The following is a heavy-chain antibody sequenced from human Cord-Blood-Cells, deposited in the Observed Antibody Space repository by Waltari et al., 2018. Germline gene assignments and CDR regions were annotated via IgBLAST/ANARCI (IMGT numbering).Heavy chain of an antibody. CDR3: ARVGSSPDDAFDI. V-gene: IGHV1-2*02. CDR2: INPSSGGT. D-gene: IGHD6-13*01. CDR1: GYTFTGSY. Sequence: QVQLVQSGAAVKKPGASVKVSCKASGYTFTGSYMHWVRQAPGQGLEWMGWINPSSGGTNYAQKFQGRVTMTRDTSISTAYMELSRLRSDDTAVYYCARVGSSPDDAFDIWGQGTMVTVSS. J-gene: IGHJ3*02.